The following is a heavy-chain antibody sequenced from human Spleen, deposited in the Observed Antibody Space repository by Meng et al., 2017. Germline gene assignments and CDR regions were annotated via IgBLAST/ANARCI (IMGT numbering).Heavy chain of an antibody. CDR3: ARMAHSSGYYGYYYYGMDV. D-gene: IGHD3-22*01. CDR1: GFTFSTYW. CDR2: IKEDGSEK. V-gene: IGHV3-7*01. J-gene: IGHJ6*02. Sequence: GESLKISCPASGFTFSTYWMTWVRQAPGKGLEWVANIKEDGSEKYYVDSVKGRFTIARDNAKNSLYLQMNSLRGEETAVYYWARMAHSSGYYGYYYYGMDVWGQGTTVTVSS.